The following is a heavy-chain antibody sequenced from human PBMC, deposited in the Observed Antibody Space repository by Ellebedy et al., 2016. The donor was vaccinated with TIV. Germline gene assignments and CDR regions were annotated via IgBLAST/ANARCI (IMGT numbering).Heavy chain of an antibody. CDR2: IYYGGGT. J-gene: IGHJ3*02. Sequence: MPSETLSLTCTVSGVSITTNYWSWIRQTPGKGLEWIGYIYYGGGTNYNPSLKSRVTLSLDTSKNHFSLKLTFVTAADTAVYYCARPYGSGWLGRSAFDIWGQGTMVTVSS. V-gene: IGHV4-59*12. CDR3: ARPYGSGWLGRSAFDI. CDR1: GVSITTNY. D-gene: IGHD6-19*01.